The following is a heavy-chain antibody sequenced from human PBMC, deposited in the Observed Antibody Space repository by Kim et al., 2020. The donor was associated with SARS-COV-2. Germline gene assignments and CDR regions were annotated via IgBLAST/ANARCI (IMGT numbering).Heavy chain of an antibody. CDR3: AKDRGSPMVRGVNWVDT. V-gene: IGHV3-23*01. J-gene: IGHJ5*02. CDR1: GFTFSSYV. CDR2: ISGSGGST. Sequence: GGSLRLSCAASGFTFSSYVMSWVRQAPGKGLEWVSAISGSGGSTYYADSVKGRFTISRDNSKNTLYLQMNSLRAEDTAVYYCAKDRGSPMVRGVNWVDTWGQGTLVTVSS. D-gene: IGHD3-10*01.